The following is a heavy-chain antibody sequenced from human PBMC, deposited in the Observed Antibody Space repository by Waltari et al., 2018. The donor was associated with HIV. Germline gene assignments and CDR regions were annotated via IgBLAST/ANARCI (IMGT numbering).Heavy chain of an antibody. J-gene: IGHJ6*02. CDR3: ARNSSGKGNRYFYYGLDV. CDR2: MNPNSGNT. D-gene: IGHD3-22*01. V-gene: IGHV1-8*02. Sequence: QVHLVQSGPEVKRPGASVKISCKAYGYTFINFDVNWVRQAAGQGPEWLGWMNPNSGNTASAYIFEDRVTRTRDVSTDTAYMEMSGLTPEDTAIYYCARNSSGKGNRYFYYGLDVWGQGTPVTV. CDR1: GYTFINFD.